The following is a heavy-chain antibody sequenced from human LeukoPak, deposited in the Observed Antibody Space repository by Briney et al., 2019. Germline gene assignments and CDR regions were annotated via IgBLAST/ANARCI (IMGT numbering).Heavy chain of an antibody. V-gene: IGHV3-23*01. CDR1: GFTFSSYA. CDR2: INGSGCST. CDR3: ATPGGYQLLSWFDP. D-gene: IGHD2-2*01. J-gene: IGHJ5*02. Sequence: GGSLRLSCAASGFTFSSYAMSWVRQAPGKELDWVSAINGSGCSTYYADSVKGRFTICRDNSKNTLYLQMNSLRAEDTAVYYCATPGGYQLLSWFDPWGQGTLVTVSS.